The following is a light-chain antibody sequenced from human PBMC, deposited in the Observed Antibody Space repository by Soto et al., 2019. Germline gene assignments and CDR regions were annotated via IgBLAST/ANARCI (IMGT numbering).Light chain of an antibody. J-gene: IGKJ1*01. V-gene: IGKV3-20*01. CDR3: QHCGPDPWT. CDR1: QTVSGSY. Sequence: EIVLTQSAGTLSLSPGERATISCRASQTVSGSYLAWFQQIPGHASRLLIYAASIRAAGVPDRFSGSGSGTDFSLTINRLEPEDFAVYYCQHCGPDPWTFGQGTKVEIK. CDR2: AAS.